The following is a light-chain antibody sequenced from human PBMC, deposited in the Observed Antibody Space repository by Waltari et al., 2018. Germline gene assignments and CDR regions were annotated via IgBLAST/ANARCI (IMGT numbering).Light chain of an antibody. CDR3: QQYDDWPRT. V-gene: IGKV3-15*01. CDR2: GAS. CDR1: QSVSSV. Sequence: EIVMMQSPATLSVSPGERATLSCRASQSVSSVLAWYQQKLGQAPRLLIYGASTRATGSPARFSGSGSGTEFTLTISSLQSEDFAVYYCQQYDDWPRTFGQGTKVEIK. J-gene: IGKJ1*01.